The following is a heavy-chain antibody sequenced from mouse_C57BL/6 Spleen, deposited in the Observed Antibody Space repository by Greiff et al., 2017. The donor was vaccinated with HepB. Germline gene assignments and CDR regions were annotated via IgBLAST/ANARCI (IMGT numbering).Heavy chain of an antibody. CDR2: IDPSDSYT. D-gene: IGHD2-5*01. CDR1: GYTFTSYW. CDR3: ARDGYSNYKGVSDY. V-gene: IGHV1-69*01. J-gene: IGHJ2*01. Sequence: QVQLQQPGAELVMPGASVKLSCKASGYTFTSYWMHWVKQRPGQGLEWIGEIDPSDSYTNYNQKFKGKSTLTVDKSSSTAYMQLSSLTSEDSAVYYCARDGYSNYKGVSDYWGQGTTLTVSS.